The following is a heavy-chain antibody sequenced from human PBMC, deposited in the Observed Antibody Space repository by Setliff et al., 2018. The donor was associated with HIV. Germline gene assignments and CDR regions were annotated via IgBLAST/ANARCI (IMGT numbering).Heavy chain of an antibody. CDR2: IYHSGST. J-gene: IGHJ6*02. CDR1: NYSISSAYY. Sequence: SETLSLTCAVSNYSISSAYYWGWIRHPPGKGLEWIGSIYHSGSTYYNPSLKSRVAISVDTSKNQFSLKLSSVTAADTAVYYCARRPAGAVAGGYGMDVWGQGTTVTVSS. D-gene: IGHD6-19*01. CDR3: ARRPAGAVAGGYGMDV. V-gene: IGHV4-38-2*01.